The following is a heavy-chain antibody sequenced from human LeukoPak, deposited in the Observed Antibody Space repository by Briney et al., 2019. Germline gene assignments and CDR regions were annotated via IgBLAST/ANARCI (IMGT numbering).Heavy chain of an antibody. D-gene: IGHD7-27*01. CDR1: GGSISGYS. Sequence: PSATLSLTCTVSGGSISGYSWSWIRQPAGKGLEWIGRIYSSGSTNYNPSLKSRVTMSVDTSKNQFSLKLSSVTAADTAVYYCARDGPNWGLLWGQGTLVTVSS. V-gene: IGHV4-4*07. J-gene: IGHJ4*02. CDR2: IYSSGST. CDR3: ARDGPNWGLL.